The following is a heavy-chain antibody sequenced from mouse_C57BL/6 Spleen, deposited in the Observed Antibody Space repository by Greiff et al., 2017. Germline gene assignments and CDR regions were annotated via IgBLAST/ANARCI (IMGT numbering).Heavy chain of an antibody. CDR3: ARDDYDDYCDY. CDR2: IYPGDGDT. D-gene: IGHD2-4*01. Sequence: QVQLKQSGAELVKPGASVKISCKASGYAFSSYWMNWVKQRPGKGLEWIGQIYPGDGDTNYNGKFKGKATLTADKSSSTAYMQLSSLTSEDSAVYFCARDDYDDYCDYWGQGTTLTVSS. CDR1: GYAFSSYW. J-gene: IGHJ2*01. V-gene: IGHV1-80*01.